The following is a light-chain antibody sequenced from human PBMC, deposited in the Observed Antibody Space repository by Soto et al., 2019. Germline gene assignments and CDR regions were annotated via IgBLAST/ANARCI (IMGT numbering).Light chain of an antibody. Sequence: EIVMTQSPATLSVSPGERATLSCRARQSVTSNLAWYQQKPGQAPRLLIYEASIRATGFPARFSGGGSGTGFTLTISSLQSEDFAVYYCQQYNDWPYTFGQGTKV. CDR3: QQYNDWPYT. CDR2: EAS. J-gene: IGKJ2*01. CDR1: QSVTSN. V-gene: IGKV3-15*01.